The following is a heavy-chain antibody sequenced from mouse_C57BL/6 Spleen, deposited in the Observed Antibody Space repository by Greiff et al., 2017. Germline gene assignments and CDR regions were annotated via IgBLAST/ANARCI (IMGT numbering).Heavy chain of an antibody. D-gene: IGHD2-3*01. CDR2: INPYNGDT. CDR3: ARFYDGYYQGDFDY. V-gene: IGHV1-20*01. CDR1: GYSFTGYF. J-gene: IGHJ2*01. Sequence: VQLQQSGPELVKPGDSVKISCKASGYSFTGYFMNWVMQSHGKSLEWIGRINPYNGDTFYNQKFKGKATLTVDKSSSTAHMELRSLTSEDSAVYYCARFYDGYYQGDFDYWGQGTTLTVSS.